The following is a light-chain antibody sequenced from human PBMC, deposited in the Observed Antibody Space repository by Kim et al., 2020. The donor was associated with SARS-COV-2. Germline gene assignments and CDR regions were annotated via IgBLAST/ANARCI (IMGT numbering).Light chain of an antibody. J-gene: IGKJ1*01. V-gene: IGKV3-20*01. CDR2: GAS. CDR3: QQYDSPPWT. CDR1: QTVSSSY. Sequence: SPGDRATLSCRASQTVSSSYIAWYQQKPGQAPRLLIYGASSGATGIPDRFRGSGSGTDFTLTISRLEPEDFAVYYCQQYDSPPWTFGQGTKVDIK.